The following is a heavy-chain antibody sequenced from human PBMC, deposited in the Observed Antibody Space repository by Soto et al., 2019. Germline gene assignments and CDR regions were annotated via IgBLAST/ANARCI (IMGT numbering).Heavy chain of an antibody. V-gene: IGHV3-21*01. Sequence: EVQLVESGGDLVRPGGSLRLSCAASGFTFSGHSMNWVRQAPGKGLEWVSSITRSGNFIYYADSVKGRFTISRDNAKNSLYLQMNSLRAEDKAVYVCARELSSSLLLDYWGQGILVTVSS. CDR1: GFTFSGHS. D-gene: IGHD6-13*01. CDR2: ITRSGNFI. CDR3: ARELSSSLLLDY. J-gene: IGHJ4*02.